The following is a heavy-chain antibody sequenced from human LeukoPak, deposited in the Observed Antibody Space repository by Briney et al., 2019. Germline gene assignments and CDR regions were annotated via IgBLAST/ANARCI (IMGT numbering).Heavy chain of an antibody. CDR1: GSMFTNYW. CDR2: IDPSDSYT. J-gene: IGHJ4*02. V-gene: IGHV5-10-1*01. CDR3: ATLILRADPYYLDY. D-gene: IGHD3-16*01. Sequence: GASLQISCKGSGSMFTNYWISWVRQLPGKGLEWMGRIDPSDSYTDYSPSFQGHVTFSADKSITTAYLQWSSLKASDTAMYYCATLILRADPYYLDYWGQGTLVTVSS.